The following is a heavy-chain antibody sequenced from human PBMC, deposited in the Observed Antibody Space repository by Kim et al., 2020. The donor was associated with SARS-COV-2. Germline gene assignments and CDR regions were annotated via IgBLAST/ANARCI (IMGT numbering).Heavy chain of an antibody. J-gene: IGHJ4*02. CDR3: ARAYCGGDCYPI. Sequence: GGSLRLSCAASGFTFSSYSMNWVRQAPGKGLEWVSYISSGSSTKYYADSVKGRFTISRDNAKNSLYLQMNSLRAEDTSVYYCARAYCGGDCYPIWGQGTLVTVSS. D-gene: IGHD2-21*02. CDR1: GFTFSSYS. CDR2: ISSGSSTK. V-gene: IGHV3-48*04.